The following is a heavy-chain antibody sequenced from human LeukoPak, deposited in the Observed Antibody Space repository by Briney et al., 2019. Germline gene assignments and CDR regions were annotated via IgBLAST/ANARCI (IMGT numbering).Heavy chain of an antibody. J-gene: IGHJ2*01. V-gene: IGHV1-8*01. CDR2: MNPHSGKL. D-gene: IGHD1-14*01. CDR1: GYSFTSFD. CDR3: ARRNRAYWYFDL. Sequence: ASVKVSCTASGYSFTSFDINWVRQASGQGLEWMGWMNPHSGKLGFAQKFQGRVILTSNTSISTVYMELSSLRSEDSAIYYCARRNRAYWYFDLWGRGTPVTVSS.